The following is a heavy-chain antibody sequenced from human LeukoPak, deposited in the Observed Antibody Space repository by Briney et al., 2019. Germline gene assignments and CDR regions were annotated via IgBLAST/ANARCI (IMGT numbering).Heavy chain of an antibody. CDR1: GFTFSSYA. CDR2: IWDDGSNE. D-gene: IGHD4-23*01. J-gene: IGHJ4*02. V-gene: IGHV3-33*08. CDR3: ARDYLGSEKYGGNFDY. Sequence: GGSLRLSCAASGFTFSSYAMSWVRQAPGKGLEWVAVIWDDGSNEYYADPVKGRFTISRDNSKNTLYLHMNSLRAEDTAVYYCARDYLGSEKYGGNFDYWGQGTLVTVSS.